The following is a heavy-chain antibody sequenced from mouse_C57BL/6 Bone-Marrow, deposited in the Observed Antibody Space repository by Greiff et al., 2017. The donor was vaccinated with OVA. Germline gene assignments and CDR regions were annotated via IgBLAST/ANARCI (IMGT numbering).Heavy chain of an antibody. CDR2: ISSGSSTI. Sequence: DVMLVESGGGLVKPGGSLKLSCAASGFTFSDYGMHWVRQAPEKGLEWVAYISSGSSTIYYADTVKGRFTISRDNAKNTLFLQMTSLRSEDTAMYYCAENYYYGSSYVGYFDVWGTGTTVTVSS. D-gene: IGHD1-1*01. V-gene: IGHV5-17*01. CDR1: GFTFSDYG. CDR3: AENYYYGSSYVGYFDV. J-gene: IGHJ1*03.